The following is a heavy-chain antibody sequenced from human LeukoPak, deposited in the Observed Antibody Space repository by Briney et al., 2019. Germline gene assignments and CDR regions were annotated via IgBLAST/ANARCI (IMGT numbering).Heavy chain of an antibody. V-gene: IGHV1-2*02. J-gene: IGHJ6*02. CDR1: GYTFTGYY. Sequence: GASVKVSCKASGYTFTGYYMHWVRQAPGQGLEWMGWINPNSGGTNYAQKFQGRVTITADESTSTAYMELSSLRSEDTAVYYCATAGPCSSTSCYGYYYYGMDVWGQGTTVTVSS. D-gene: IGHD2-2*01. CDR3: ATAGPCSSTSCYGYYYYGMDV. CDR2: INPNSGGT.